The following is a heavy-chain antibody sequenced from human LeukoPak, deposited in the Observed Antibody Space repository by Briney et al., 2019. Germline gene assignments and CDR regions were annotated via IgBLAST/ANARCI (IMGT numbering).Heavy chain of an antibody. Sequence: ASVKVSCKASGYTFISYTLHWVRQAPGQRLEWMGWINAGNGNTKYSQKLQGRVTMTTDTSTSTAYMELRSLRSDDTAVYYCARVSYDFWSGYPDCWGQGTLVTVSS. CDR1: GYTFISYT. V-gene: IGHV1-3*01. D-gene: IGHD3-3*01. CDR3: ARVSYDFWSGYPDC. J-gene: IGHJ4*02. CDR2: INAGNGNT.